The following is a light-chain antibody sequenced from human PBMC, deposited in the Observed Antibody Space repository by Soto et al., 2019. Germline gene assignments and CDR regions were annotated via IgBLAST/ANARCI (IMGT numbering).Light chain of an antibody. Sequence: DIQMTQSPSTLSASVGDRVTITCRASQSISTWLAWYQQKPGKAPKLLIYDAFYLERGVPSRFSGSGSGTEFTLTISSLQPDDLATYYCQQYNRFWTFGQGTKVEI. J-gene: IGKJ1*01. CDR2: DAF. V-gene: IGKV1-5*01. CDR3: QQYNRFWT. CDR1: QSISTW.